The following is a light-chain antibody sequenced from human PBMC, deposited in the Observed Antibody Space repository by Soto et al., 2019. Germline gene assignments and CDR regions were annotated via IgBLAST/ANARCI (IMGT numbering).Light chain of an antibody. CDR2: DAS. CDR3: QQYKTYS. Sequence: DIQMTQSPSTLSASVGDRVTVTCRASQNINTWLAWYQQKPGKAPKLLIYDASILEGGVPLRFSGSASGTEFILTINSLQPDDFATYYCQQYKTYSFGGGTKVEIK. V-gene: IGKV1-5*01. CDR1: QNINTW. J-gene: IGKJ4*01.